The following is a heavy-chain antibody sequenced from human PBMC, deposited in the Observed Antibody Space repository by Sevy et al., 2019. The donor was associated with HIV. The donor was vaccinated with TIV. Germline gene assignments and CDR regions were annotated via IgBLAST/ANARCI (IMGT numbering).Heavy chain of an antibody. Sequence: GGSLRLSCAASGFTFSTYTMSWVRQAPGKGLEWVSAISGSAGSSYYADLVQGRSTISRDKSKNTLYLQMNSLRAEDTAVYYCAKGDRTFYGLDVWGQGTTVTVSS. V-gene: IGHV3-23*01. CDR3: AKGDRTFYGLDV. CDR2: ISGSAGSS. CDR1: GFTFSTYT. J-gene: IGHJ6*02. D-gene: IGHD2-15*01.